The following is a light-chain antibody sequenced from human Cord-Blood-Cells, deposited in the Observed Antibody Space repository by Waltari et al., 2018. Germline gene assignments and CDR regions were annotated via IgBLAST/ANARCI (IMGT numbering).Light chain of an antibody. Sequence: DIQMTQSPSSLSASVGDRVTITCQASQDISNYLNWYQQKPGKAPKLLIYEASNLETWVPSRFSGSGSGTDFTFTISSLQPEDIATYYCQQYDNLSYTFGQGTKLEIK. CDR2: EAS. CDR1: QDISNY. V-gene: IGKV1-33*01. J-gene: IGKJ2*01. CDR3: QQYDNLSYT.